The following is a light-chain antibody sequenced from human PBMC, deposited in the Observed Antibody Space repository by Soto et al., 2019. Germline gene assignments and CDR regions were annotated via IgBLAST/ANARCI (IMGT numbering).Light chain of an antibody. Sequence: QSVLTQPPSASGSLGQSVTISCTGSSSDVGGYNFVSWFQQHPGKAPKLMIYEVSKRPSGVPDRFSGSKSGNTASLTVSGLQAEDEADYYCHSYADTNKVVFGTGTKLTVL. CDR3: HSYADTNKVV. J-gene: IGLJ1*01. V-gene: IGLV2-8*01. CDR1: SSDVGGYNF. CDR2: EVS.